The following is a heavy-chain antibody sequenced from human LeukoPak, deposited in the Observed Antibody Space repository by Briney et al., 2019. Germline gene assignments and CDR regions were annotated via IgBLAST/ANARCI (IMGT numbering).Heavy chain of an antibody. J-gene: IGHJ4*02. CDR2: ISGNGETT. CDR3: AIETELGFDY. Sequence: GGSLRLSCAASGFTFSSYAMTWVRQAPGKGLEWVSVISGNGETTYYAGSVQGRFTISRDNSKNTLYLQLNSLRAEDTAVYYCAIETELGFDYWGQGALVTVSS. CDR1: GFTFSSYA. V-gene: IGHV3-23*01. D-gene: IGHD7-27*01.